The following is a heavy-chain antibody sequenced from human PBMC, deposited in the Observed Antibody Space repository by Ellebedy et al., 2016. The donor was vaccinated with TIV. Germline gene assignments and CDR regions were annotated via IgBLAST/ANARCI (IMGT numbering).Heavy chain of an antibody. D-gene: IGHD4-23*01. CDR1: GFTFSSFG. V-gene: IGHV3-21*06. CDR3: AKSTVVNPEGDAYDI. J-gene: IGHJ3*02. CDR2: IDSSGTYI. Sequence: PGGSLRLSCAASGFTFSSFGMNWVRQASGKGLEWVSSIDSSGTYIFYADSVKGRFTISRDNTKNSVYLHMNSLRAEDTAVYYCAKSTVVNPEGDAYDIWGRGTKVTVSS.